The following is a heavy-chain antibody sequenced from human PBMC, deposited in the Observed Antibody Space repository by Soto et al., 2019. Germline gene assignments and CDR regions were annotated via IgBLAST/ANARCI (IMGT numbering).Heavy chain of an antibody. D-gene: IGHD3-3*01. CDR1: GYTFTSYD. Sequence: ASVKVSCKASGYTFTSYDVNWVRQAPGQGLEWMGWMNPNSGNTGYAQKFQGRVTMTRNISIRTAYMELSSLRSDDTAVYYCVRVLPVLHFLDWPRGGYYYMDVCGKGTTVTVSS. CDR3: VRVLPVLHFLDWPRGGYYYMDV. V-gene: IGHV1-8*01. J-gene: IGHJ6*03. CDR2: MNPNSGNT.